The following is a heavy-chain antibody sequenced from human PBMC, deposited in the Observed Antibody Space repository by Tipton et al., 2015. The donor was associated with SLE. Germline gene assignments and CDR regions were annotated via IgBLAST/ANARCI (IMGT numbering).Heavy chain of an antibody. V-gene: IGHV4-59*01. CDR1: GGSISSYY. D-gene: IGHD5-24*01. Sequence: TLSLTCTVSGGSISSYYWSWIRQPPGKGLEWIGYIYYSGSTNYNPSLKSRVTISVDTSKNQFSLKLSSVTAADTAVYYCAGDRGRDGYNTAFDYWGQGTLVTVSS. CDR3: AGDRGRDGYNTAFDY. CDR2: IYYSGST. J-gene: IGHJ4*02.